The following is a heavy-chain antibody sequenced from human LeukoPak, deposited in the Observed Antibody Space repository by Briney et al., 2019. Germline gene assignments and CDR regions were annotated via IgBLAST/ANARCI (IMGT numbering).Heavy chain of an antibody. D-gene: IGHD6-6*01. CDR2: ISAYNGNT. CDR3: ARFVRQMTTFDY. CDR1: GYTFTSYG. J-gene: IGHJ4*02. Sequence: ASVKVSCKASGYTFTSYGISWVRQAPGQGLEWMGWISAYNGNTNYAQKLQGRVTMTTDTSTSTAYMELRSLRPDDTAVYYCARFVRQMTTFDYWGQGTLVTVSS. V-gene: IGHV1-18*01.